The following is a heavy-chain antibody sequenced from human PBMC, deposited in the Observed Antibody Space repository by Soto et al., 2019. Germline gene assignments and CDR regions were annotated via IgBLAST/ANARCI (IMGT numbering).Heavy chain of an antibody. CDR2: IYATGTT. D-gene: IGHD1-1*01. Sequence: SETLSLTCTVSDGSISNFYWSWIRQPPGKGLEWIGRIYATGTTDYNPSVKSRVMMSVDTSKKQFSLKLRSVTAADTAVYYCVRDGKKTFRDWFDPWGQGISVTVSS. CDR1: DGSISNFY. J-gene: IGHJ5*02. V-gene: IGHV4-4*07. CDR3: VRDGKKTFRDWFDP.